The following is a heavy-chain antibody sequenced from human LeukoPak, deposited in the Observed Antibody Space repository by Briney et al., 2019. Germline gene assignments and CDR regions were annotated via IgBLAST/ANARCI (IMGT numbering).Heavy chain of an antibody. CDR2: ISGSGTST. D-gene: IGHD4/OR15-4a*01. J-gene: IGHJ4*02. CDR3: ARDDSGTIDY. CDR1: GFTFSNYA. V-gene: IGHV3-23*01. Sequence: GGSLRLSCAASGFTFSNYAMSWVRQAPGTGLEWVSSISGSGTSTYYADSVKGRFTISRDNSKNTLYLQMNSLRAEDTALYHCARDDSGTIDYWGQGTLVTVSS.